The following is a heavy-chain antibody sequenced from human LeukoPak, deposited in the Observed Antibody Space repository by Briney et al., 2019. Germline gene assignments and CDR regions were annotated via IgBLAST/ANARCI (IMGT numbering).Heavy chain of an antibody. CDR1: GFTFSSYA. CDR2: ISGSGYST. Sequence: PGGSLRLSCEASGFTFSSYAMNRVRQAPGKGLAWVSSISGSGYSTYYADSVKGRFTISRDNSKNTLYLQMNSLRAEDTAVYYCAKIYYYDSSGYYYRSFYFDYWGQGTLVTVSS. V-gene: IGHV3-23*01. J-gene: IGHJ4*02. D-gene: IGHD3-22*01. CDR3: AKIYYYDSSGYYYRSFYFDY.